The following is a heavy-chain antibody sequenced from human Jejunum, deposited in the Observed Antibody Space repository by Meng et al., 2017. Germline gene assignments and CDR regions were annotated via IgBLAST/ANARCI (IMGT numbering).Heavy chain of an antibody. CDR2: INNAGSGT. V-gene: IGHV3-74*01. J-gene: IGHJ4*02. CDR3: VRDGSYYFDH. Sequence: GGSLRLSCVVSGFTFSNYWMHWIRRRPGEGPEWFSHINNAGSGTSYADSAKGRFTISRDNAKNTLYLQMNSLRAEDTAVYYCVRDGSYYFDHWGQGALVTVSS. CDR1: GFTFSNYW.